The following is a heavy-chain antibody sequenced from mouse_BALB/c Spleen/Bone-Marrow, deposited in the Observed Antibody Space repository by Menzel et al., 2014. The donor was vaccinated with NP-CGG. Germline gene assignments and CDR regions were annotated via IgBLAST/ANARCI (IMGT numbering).Heavy chain of an antibody. CDR1: GYTFTSYV. D-gene: IGHD2-2*01. J-gene: IGHJ1*01. Sequence: EVHLVESGPELVKPGASVKMSCKASGYTFTSYVMHWVKQKPGQGLEWIGNINPYNDNTKYNEKFKGKATLTSDKSSSTDFMELSSLASEDSAVYYCARSLYGYDWYFDVWGAGTTVTVSS. V-gene: IGHV1-14*01. CDR3: ARSLYGYDWYFDV. CDR2: INPYNDNT.